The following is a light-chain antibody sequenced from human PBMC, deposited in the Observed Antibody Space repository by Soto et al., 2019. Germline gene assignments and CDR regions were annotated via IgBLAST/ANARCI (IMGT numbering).Light chain of an antibody. CDR2: GAS. J-gene: IGKJ1*01. V-gene: IGKV3-20*01. Sequence: EIVLTQSPGTLSLSPGERATLSCRASQSVSSSYLAWYQQKPGQAPRLLIYGASSRATGIPDRFSGSGSGTDFTRTISRLEPEDFAVYYCQQYGISPTFGQGTKVEIK. CDR1: QSVSSSY. CDR3: QQYGISPT.